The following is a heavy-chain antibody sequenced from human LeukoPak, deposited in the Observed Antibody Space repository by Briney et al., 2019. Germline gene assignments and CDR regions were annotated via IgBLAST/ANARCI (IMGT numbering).Heavy chain of an antibody. V-gene: IGHV4-31*03. CDR2: IYYTGST. J-gene: IGHJ3*02. CDR3: ARPRGDYSSGAFDI. D-gene: IGHD3-22*01. Sequence: PSQTLSLTCTVSGGSISSGGYYWSWIRQHPGNGLEWIGYIYYTGSTYYNPSLKSRVTLSVDTSKNQFSLKLSSVTAADTAVYYCARPRGDYSSGAFDIWGQGTMVTVSS. CDR1: GGSISSGGYY.